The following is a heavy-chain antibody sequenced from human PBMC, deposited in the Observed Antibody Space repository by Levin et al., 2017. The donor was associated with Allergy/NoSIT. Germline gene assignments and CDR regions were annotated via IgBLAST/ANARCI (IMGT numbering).Heavy chain of an antibody. CDR3: ARGGGRGSGYFDY. CDR1: DYTFAIHW. D-gene: IGHD3-10*01. J-gene: IGHJ4*02. V-gene: IGHV5-51*01. Sequence: GGSLRLSCKGFDYTFAIHWIGWVRQMPGKGLEWMGIIYPGDSDTRYSPSFQGQVTISADTSSSTASLPWSSLKASDTATYYCARGGGRGSGYFDYWGQGTQVSVSS. CDR2: IYPGDSDT.